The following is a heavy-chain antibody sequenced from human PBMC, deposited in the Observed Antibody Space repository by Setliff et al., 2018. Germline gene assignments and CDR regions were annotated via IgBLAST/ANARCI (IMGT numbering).Heavy chain of an antibody. CDR3: ARATAMAIYYYYMDV. CDR1: GFTFSSYW. D-gene: IGHD5-18*01. CDR2: INSDGSTT. Sequence: LRLSCAASGFTFSSYWMHWVRQVPGKGLVWVSRINSDGSTTNYADSVKGRFTISRDNAKNTLYLQMNSLRAEDTAVYYCARATAMAIYYYYMDVWGKGTTVTVSS. V-gene: IGHV3-74*01. J-gene: IGHJ6*03.